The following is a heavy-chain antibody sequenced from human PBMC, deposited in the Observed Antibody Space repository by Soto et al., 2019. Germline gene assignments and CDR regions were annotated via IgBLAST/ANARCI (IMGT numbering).Heavy chain of an antibody. V-gene: IGHV1-58*02. CDR1: GFTFTSSA. J-gene: IGHJ4*02. CDR2: IVVGSGNT. CDR3: AGDVYCSGGSCYGLFDY. Sequence: QMQLVQSGPEVKKPGTSVKVSCKASGFTFTSSAMQWVRQARGQRLEWIGWIVVGSGNTNYAQKFQERVTITRDMSTSTAYMELSSLRSEDTAVYYCAGDVYCSGGSCYGLFDYWGQGTLVTVSS. D-gene: IGHD2-15*01.